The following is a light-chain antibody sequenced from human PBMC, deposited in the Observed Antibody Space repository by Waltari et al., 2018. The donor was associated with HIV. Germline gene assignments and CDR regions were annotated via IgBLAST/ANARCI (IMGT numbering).Light chain of an antibody. J-gene: IGLJ3*02. CDR2: EVI. V-gene: IGLV2-18*02. CDR1: SSDVGGYNR. Sequence: QSALTQPPSVSGSPGQSVTISCTGTSSDVGGYNRVSWYQQPPGTSPQLIIYEVINRPSGVPDRFAGSKSGNTASLTISGLQAEDEADYYCSSYTSSITWVFGGGTKLTVL. CDR3: SSYTSSITWV.